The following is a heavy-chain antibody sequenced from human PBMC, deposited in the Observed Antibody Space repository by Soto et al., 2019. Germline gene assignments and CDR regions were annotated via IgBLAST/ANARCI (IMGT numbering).Heavy chain of an antibody. D-gene: IGHD3-10*01. CDR1: GGSISSYY. CDR3: AGHNYGSGSTYFDY. Sequence: QVQLQESAPGLVKPSETLSLTCTVSGGSISSYYWSWIRQPPGKGLEWIGYIYYSGSTNYNPSLKSRVTISVDPSKNQCSLKLNSTPAADTAVYYCAGHNYGSGSTYFDYWGQGTLVTVSS. J-gene: IGHJ4*02. CDR2: IYYSGST. V-gene: IGHV4-59*08.